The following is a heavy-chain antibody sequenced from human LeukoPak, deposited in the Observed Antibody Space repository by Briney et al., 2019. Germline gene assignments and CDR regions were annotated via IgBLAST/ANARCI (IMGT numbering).Heavy chain of an antibody. J-gene: IGHJ4*02. V-gene: IGHV4-59*08. Sequence: SETLSLTCTVSGGSISSYYWSWIRQPPGKGLEWIGYIYYSGSTNYNPSLKSRVTIPVDTSKNQFSLKLSSVTAADTAVYYCARHGYGSGSSPDYWGQGTLVTVSS. CDR3: ARHGYGSGSSPDY. CDR1: GGSISSYY. CDR2: IYYSGST. D-gene: IGHD3-10*01.